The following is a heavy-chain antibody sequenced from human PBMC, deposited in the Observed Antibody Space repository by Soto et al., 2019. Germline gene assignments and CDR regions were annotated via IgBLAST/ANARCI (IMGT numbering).Heavy chain of an antibody. Sequence: QVQLVESGGGVVQPGRSLRLSCVASGFTFGSYPIHWVRQAPGKGLEWVTTISSDGNDKYYSDSVKGRFTTSRDNSKNTVYLQMNNLRVEDTAVYYCAKEGVADKYYYYGMDVWGQGTTVNVSS. D-gene: IGHD3-3*01. CDR3: AKEGVADKYYYYGMDV. CDR1: GFTFGSYP. V-gene: IGHV3-30*04. CDR2: ISSDGNDK. J-gene: IGHJ6*02.